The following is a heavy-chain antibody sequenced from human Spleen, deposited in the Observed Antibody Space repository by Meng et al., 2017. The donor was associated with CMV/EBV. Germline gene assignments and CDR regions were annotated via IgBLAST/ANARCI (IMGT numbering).Heavy chain of an antibody. Sequence: GESLKISCAVSGFTFTSYLMSWVRQAPGKGLEWIANIKQDGGATYYEDSVKGRFTISRDNTRNSLYLQMNSLRVDDTAVYYCAREEGDFWGQGTLVTVSS. CDR2: IKQDGGAT. V-gene: IGHV3-7*01. CDR1: GFTFTSYL. J-gene: IGHJ4*02. CDR3: AREEGDF. D-gene: IGHD3-3*01.